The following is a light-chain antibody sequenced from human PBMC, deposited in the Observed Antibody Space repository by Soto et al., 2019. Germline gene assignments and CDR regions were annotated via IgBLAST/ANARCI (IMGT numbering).Light chain of an antibody. CDR2: SNN. J-gene: IGLJ3*02. CDR1: SSHIGSNT. Sequence: QDVVTQPPSASGTPGQRVTISCSGSSSHIGSNTVNWYQQLPGTAPKLLIYSNNQRPSGVPDRFSGSKSGTSASLAISGLQSEDEADYYCAAWDDSLNGCWVFGGGTKLTVL. V-gene: IGLV1-44*01. CDR3: AAWDDSLNGCWV.